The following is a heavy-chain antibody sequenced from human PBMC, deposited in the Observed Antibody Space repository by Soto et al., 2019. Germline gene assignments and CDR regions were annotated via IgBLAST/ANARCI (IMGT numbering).Heavy chain of an antibody. CDR1: GGSFSGYY. CDR3: AREVITGTNRENYYFDY. J-gene: IGHJ4*02. CDR2: INHSGST. V-gene: IGHV4-34*01. Sequence: PSETLSLTCAVYGGSFSGYYWSWIRQPPGKGLEWIGEINHSGSTNYNPSLKSRVTISVDTSKNQFSLKLSSVTAADTAVYYCAREVITGTNRENYYFDYWGQGTLVTVSS. D-gene: IGHD1-20*01.